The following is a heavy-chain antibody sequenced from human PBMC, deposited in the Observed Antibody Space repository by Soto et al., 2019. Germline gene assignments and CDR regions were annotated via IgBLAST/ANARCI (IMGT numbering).Heavy chain of an antibody. D-gene: IGHD2-2*01. V-gene: IGHV4-39*01. CDR3: ARQIRVVPAAVGYYYYYMDV. CDR1: GGSISSSSYY. Sequence: SETLSLTCTVSGGSISSSSYYWGWIRQPPGKGLEWIGSIYYSGSTYYNPSLKSRVTISVDTSKNQFSLKLSSVTAADTAVYYCARQIRVVPAAVGYYYYYMDVWGKGTTVTVS. J-gene: IGHJ6*03. CDR2: IYYSGST.